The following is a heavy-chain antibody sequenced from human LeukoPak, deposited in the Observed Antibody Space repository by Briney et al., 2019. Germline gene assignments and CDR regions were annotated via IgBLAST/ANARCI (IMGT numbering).Heavy chain of an antibody. Sequence: GGSLRLSCAASGFTFSSYWMHWVRQAPGKGLEWVSYISSSSSYTNYADSVKGRFTISRDNAKNSLYLQMNSLRAEDTAVYYCARIPRGSGWYPATYDYWGQGTLVTVSS. CDR1: GFTFSSYW. CDR3: ARIPRGSGWYPATYDY. D-gene: IGHD6-19*01. V-gene: IGHV3-21*05. J-gene: IGHJ4*02. CDR2: ISSSSSYT.